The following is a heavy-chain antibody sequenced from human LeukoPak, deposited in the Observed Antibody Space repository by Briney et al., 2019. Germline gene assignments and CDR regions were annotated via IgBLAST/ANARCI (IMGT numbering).Heavy chain of an antibody. CDR3: ARHGTGFDY. CDR1: GYSISSHYY. Sequence: SETLSLTCAVSGYSISSHYYWGWIRQPPGKGLEWIGSIYHSGSTYYSPSLKSRVTISVDTSKNQLSLKLSSVTAADTAVYYCARHGTGFDYWGQGTLVTVSS. CDR2: IYHSGST. D-gene: IGHD1-1*01. J-gene: IGHJ4*02. V-gene: IGHV4-38-2*01.